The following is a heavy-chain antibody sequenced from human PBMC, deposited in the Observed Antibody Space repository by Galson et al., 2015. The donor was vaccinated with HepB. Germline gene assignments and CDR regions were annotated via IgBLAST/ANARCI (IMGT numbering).Heavy chain of an antibody. D-gene: IGHD6-13*01. J-gene: IGHJ4*02. CDR3: AKVYCVAAAGTGCDYFDY. Sequence: SLRLSCAASGFTFSADAMSWVRQAPGKGLEWVSAISGSGGDTFYADSVKGRFTISRDNSKNTLYLQMNSLRAEDTAVYYCAKVYCVAAAGTGCDYFDYWGQGTLVTVSS. V-gene: IGHV3-23*01. CDR1: GFTFSADA. CDR2: ISGSGGDT.